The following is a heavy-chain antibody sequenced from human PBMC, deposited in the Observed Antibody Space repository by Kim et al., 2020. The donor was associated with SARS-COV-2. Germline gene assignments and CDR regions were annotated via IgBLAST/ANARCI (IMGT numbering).Heavy chain of an antibody. V-gene: IGHV3-23*01. Sequence: YANSAKGRFTVSRDNNRNTLDLQMNSLTAEDTALYFCAKDHPSSCWPTFDSWGQGTLVTVSS. CDR3: AKDHPSSCWPTFDS. D-gene: IGHD6-19*01. J-gene: IGHJ4*02.